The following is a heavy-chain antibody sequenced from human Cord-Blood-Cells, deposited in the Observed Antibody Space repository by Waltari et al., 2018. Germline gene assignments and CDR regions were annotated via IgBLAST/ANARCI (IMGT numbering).Heavy chain of an antibody. CDR2: IEYRVRT. D-gene: IGHD2-8*02. CDR3: AGVGGVRLRFDC. CDR1: GGSVSSGSYY. V-gene: IGHV4-61*01. J-gene: IGHJ4*02. Sequence: QVQLQESGPGLVKPSETLSLTCTVSGGSVSSGSYYWSWTRQPPGKGLEVIGYIEYRVRTNYSPARESRVTRSVDTSKNQFSLKLSSVTAADTAVYYCAGVGGVRLRFDCWGQGTLVTVAS.